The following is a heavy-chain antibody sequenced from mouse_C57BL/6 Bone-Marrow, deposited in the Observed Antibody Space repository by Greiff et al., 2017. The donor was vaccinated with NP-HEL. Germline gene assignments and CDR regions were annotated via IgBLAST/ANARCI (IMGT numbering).Heavy chain of an antibody. Sequence: EVQVVESGGGLVKPGGSLKLSCAASGFTFSSYAMSWVRQTPGKRLEWVATISDGGSYTYYPDNVKGRFTISRDNAKNNLYLQMSRLKSEDTAMYYCAREDYGSSRGWFAYWGQGTLVTVSA. CDR1: GFTFSSYA. CDR3: AREDYGSSRGWFAY. V-gene: IGHV5-4*01. CDR2: ISDGGSYT. D-gene: IGHD1-1*01. J-gene: IGHJ3*01.